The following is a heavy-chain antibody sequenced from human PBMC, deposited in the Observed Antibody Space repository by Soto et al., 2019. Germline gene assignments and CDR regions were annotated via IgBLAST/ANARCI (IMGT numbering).Heavy chain of an antibody. CDR3: AKDSDGSGSYYDAFDI. CDR2: ISGSGGST. V-gene: IGHV3-23*01. J-gene: IGHJ3*02. D-gene: IGHD3-10*01. CDR1: GFTFSSYA. Sequence: GGSLRLSCAACGFTFSSYAMSWVRQAPGKGLEWVSAISGSGGSTYYADSVKGRFTISRDNSKNTLYLQMNSLRAEDTAVYYCAKDSDGSGSYYDAFDIWGRGTMVTVSS.